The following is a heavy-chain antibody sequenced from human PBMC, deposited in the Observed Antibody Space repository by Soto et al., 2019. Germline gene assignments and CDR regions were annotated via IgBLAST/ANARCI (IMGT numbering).Heavy chain of an antibody. CDR3: ARVRGVYYMDV. CDR1: GFTFDDYA. Sequence: SLRLSCAASGFTFDDYAMHWVRQAPGKGLEWVSGISWNSGSIGYADSVKGRFTISRDNAKNSLYLQMNSLRAEDTAVYYCARVRGVYYMDVWGKGTTVTVSS. CDR2: ISWNSGSI. V-gene: IGHV3-9*01. D-gene: IGHD3-10*01. J-gene: IGHJ6*03.